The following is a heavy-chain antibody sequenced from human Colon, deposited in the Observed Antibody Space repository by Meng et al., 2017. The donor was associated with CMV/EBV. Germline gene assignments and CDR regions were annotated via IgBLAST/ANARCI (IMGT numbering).Heavy chain of an antibody. CDR1: GYTFASYG. V-gene: IGHV1-18*01. CDR2: ISAYNGNT. D-gene: IGHD5-12*01. CDR3: ARGYSGYDHHDY. Sequence: SCMASGYTFASYGISWVRQAPGQGLEWMGWISAYNGNTNYAQTLQGRVTMTTDTSTRTAYMELRSLRSDDTAVYHCARGYSGYDHHDYWGQGTLVTVSS. J-gene: IGHJ4*02.